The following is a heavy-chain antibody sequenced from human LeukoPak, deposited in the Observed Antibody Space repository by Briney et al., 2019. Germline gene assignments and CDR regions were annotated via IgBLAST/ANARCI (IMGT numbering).Heavy chain of an antibody. J-gene: IGHJ5*02. CDR1: AYSFTSYW. CDR3: ARHRGYCSGGSCYPGWFDP. V-gene: IGHV5-51*01. Sequence: GESLKISCKGPAYSFTSYWIGWVRPMPGKGLEWMGIIYPGDSDTRYSPSFQGQVTISADKSISTAYLQWSSLKASDTAMYYCARHRGYCSGGSCYPGWFDPWGQGTLVTVSS. CDR2: IYPGDSDT. D-gene: IGHD2-15*01.